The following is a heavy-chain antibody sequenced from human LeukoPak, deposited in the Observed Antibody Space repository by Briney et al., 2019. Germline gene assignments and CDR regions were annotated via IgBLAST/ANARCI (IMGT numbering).Heavy chain of an antibody. J-gene: IGHJ6*03. CDR3: ARSVATRRVYYYYYYMDV. Sequence: AGGSLRLSCAASGFTVSSNYMSWVRQAPGKGLEWVSVIYSGGSTYYADSVKGRFTISRDNSKNTLYLQMNSLRAEDTAVYYCARSVATRRVYYYYYYMDVWGKGITVTVSS. CDR1: GFTVSSNY. V-gene: IGHV3-53*01. D-gene: IGHD5-12*01. CDR2: IYSGGST.